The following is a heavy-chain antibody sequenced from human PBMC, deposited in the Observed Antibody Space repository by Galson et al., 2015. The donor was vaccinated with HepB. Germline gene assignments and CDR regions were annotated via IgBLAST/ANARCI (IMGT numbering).Heavy chain of an antibody. CDR2: INSDGSTT. J-gene: IGHJ4*02. CDR1: GFTFSSYW. Sequence: SLRLSCAASGFTFSSYWMRWVRQAPGKGLVWVSRINSDGSTTSYADSVKGRFTISRDNAKNTLYLQMNSLRAEDTAVYYCARDRDGRYYFDYWGQGTLVTVSS. V-gene: IGHV3-74*01. CDR3: ARDRDGRYYFDY. D-gene: IGHD3-10*01.